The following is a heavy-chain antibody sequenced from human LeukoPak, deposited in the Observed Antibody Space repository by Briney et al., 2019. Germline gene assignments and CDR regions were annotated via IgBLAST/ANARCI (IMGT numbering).Heavy chain of an antibody. J-gene: IGHJ6*02. Sequence: GGSLRLSCAASGFTFSGSAMHWVRQASGKGLEWVGRIRSKANSYATAYAASVKGRFTISRDDPKNTAYLQMNSLKTEDTAVYYCTRPNSGYDIYYYYGMDVWGQGTTVTVSS. CDR1: GFTFSGSA. V-gene: IGHV3-73*01. D-gene: IGHD5-12*01. CDR2: IRSKANSYAT. CDR3: TRPNSGYDIYYYYGMDV.